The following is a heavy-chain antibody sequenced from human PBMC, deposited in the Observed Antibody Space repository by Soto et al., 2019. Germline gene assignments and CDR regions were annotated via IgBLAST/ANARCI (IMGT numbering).Heavy chain of an antibody. CDR2: ISSSSSYI. Sequence: EVQLVESGGGLVKPGGSLRLSCAASGFTFSSYSMNWVRQAPGKGLEWVSSISSSSSYIYYADSVKGRFTISRDNAKNSLYLQMNSLRAEDTAVYYCARDLGYCSGGSCYSAPVDYWGQGTLVTVSS. D-gene: IGHD2-15*01. CDR3: ARDLGYCSGGSCYSAPVDY. CDR1: GFTFSSYS. V-gene: IGHV3-21*01. J-gene: IGHJ4*02.